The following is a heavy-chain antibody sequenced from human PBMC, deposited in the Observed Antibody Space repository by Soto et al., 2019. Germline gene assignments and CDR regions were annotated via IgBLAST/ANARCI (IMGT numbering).Heavy chain of an antibody. CDR1: GFTFSSYA. V-gene: IGHV3-30-3*01. D-gene: IGHD3-3*02. J-gene: IGHJ6*02. Sequence: GGSLRLSCAASGFTFSSYAMHWVRQAPGKGLEWVAVISYDGSNKYYADSVKGRFTISRDNSKNTLYLQMNSLRAEDTAVYYCARDYRGKTSSLVAGLRYGMDVWGQGTTVTVSS. CDR2: ISYDGSNK. CDR3: ARDYRGKTSSLVAGLRYGMDV.